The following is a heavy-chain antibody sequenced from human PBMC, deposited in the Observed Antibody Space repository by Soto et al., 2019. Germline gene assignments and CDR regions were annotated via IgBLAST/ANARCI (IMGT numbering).Heavy chain of an antibody. J-gene: IGHJ4*02. V-gene: IGHV4-34*01. D-gene: IGHD4-17*01. CDR3: AQRSSDYVRDY. Sequence: LSLTCAVYGGSFSGYYWSWIRQPPGKGLEWIGEINHSGSTNYNPSLKSRVTISVDTSKNQFSLKLSSVTAADTAVYYCAQRSSDYVRDYWGQGTLVTVSS. CDR2: INHSGST. CDR1: GGSFSGYY.